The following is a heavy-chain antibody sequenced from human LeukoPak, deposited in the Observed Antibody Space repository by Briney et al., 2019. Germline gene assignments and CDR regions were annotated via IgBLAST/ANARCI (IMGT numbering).Heavy chain of an antibody. CDR1: GFTFNNYW. J-gene: IGHJ5*02. V-gene: IGHV3-7*01. D-gene: IGHD3-22*01. Sequence: GGSLRLSCAASGFTFNNYWMTWVRQAPGKGLEWVANIKEEGSEKYYVDSVKGRFTISRDNAKNSLYLQMNSLRAEDTAVYYCARDTYYYEEFNPWGQGTLVTVSS. CDR3: ARDTYYYEEFNP. CDR2: IKEEGSEK.